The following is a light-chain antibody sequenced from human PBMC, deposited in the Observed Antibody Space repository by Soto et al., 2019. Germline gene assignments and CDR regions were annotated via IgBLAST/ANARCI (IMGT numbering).Light chain of an antibody. CDR1: QSISSW. CDR3: QQYNSFSLP. CDR2: KAS. Sequence: DVQMTQYPSTLSASVGDRVTITCLASQSISSWLAWYQQKPGKAPKLLIYKASSLASGVPSRFGGSGSGTKFTLTMSSLQPDDFATYYCQQYNSFSLPFGQGTKVQIK. J-gene: IGKJ1*01. V-gene: IGKV1-5*03.